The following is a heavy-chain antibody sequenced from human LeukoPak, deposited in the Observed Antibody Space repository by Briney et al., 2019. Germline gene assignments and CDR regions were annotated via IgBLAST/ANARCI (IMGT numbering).Heavy chain of an antibody. CDR3: ARESGSYNSFDY. V-gene: IGHV4-59*01. D-gene: IGHD1-26*01. Sequence: SETLSLTCTVSGGSISSYYWSCIRQPPGKGLEWIGYIYYSGSTNYNPSLKSRATISVDTSKNQFSLKLSSVTAADTAVYYCARESGSYNSFDYWGQGTLLTVSS. CDR2: IYYSGST. J-gene: IGHJ4*02. CDR1: GGSISSYY.